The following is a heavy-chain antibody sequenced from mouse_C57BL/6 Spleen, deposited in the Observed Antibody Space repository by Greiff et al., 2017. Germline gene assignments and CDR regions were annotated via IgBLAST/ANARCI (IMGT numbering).Heavy chain of an antibody. V-gene: IGHV1-22*01. CDR2: INPNNGGT. Sequence: VQLKQSGPELVKPGASVKMSCKASGYTFTDYNMHWVKQSHGKSLEWIGYINPNNGGTSYNQKFKGKATLTVNKSSSTAYMELRSLTSEDSAVYYCADLLGYFDYWGQGTTLTVSS. CDR3: ADLLGYFDY. CDR1: GYTFTDYN. D-gene: IGHD2-1*01. J-gene: IGHJ2*01.